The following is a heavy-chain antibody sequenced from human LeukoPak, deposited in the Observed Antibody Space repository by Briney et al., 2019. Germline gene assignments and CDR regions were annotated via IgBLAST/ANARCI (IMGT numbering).Heavy chain of an antibody. D-gene: IGHD6-19*01. CDR2: INPNSGGT. V-gene: IGHV1-2*06. J-gene: IGHJ4*02. CDR1: GYTFTGYY. Sequence: ASVKVSCKASGYTFTGYYMHWVRQAPGQGLEWMGRINPNSGGTSYAQEFQGRVTMTRDTSITTAYMEVSSLSSDDTAVYYCARDSSVAGDSWGQGTLVTVSS. CDR3: ARDSSVAGDS.